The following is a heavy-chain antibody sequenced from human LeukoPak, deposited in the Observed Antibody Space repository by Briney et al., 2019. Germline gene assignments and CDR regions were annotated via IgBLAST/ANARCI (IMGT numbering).Heavy chain of an antibody. V-gene: IGHV4-59*01. D-gene: IGHD2-8*01. CDR2: IYYSGST. CDR1: GGSISSYY. J-gene: IGHJ5*02. Sequence: SETLSLTCTVSGGSISSYYWSWIRQPPGKGLEWIGCIYYSGSTNYNPSLKSRVTISVDTSKNQFSLTLSSVTAADTAVYYCARAPPTTAFYCTNGVCPGWFDRWVQGTLVSVSS. CDR3: ARAPPTTAFYCTNGVCPGWFDR.